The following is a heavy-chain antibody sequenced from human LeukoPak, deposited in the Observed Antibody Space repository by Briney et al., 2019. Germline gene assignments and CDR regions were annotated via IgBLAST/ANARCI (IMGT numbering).Heavy chain of an antibody. D-gene: IGHD3-22*01. J-gene: IGHJ4*02. CDR2: ISYDANDK. CDR3: ARDVSVVVLSSTPTQIDY. Sequence: GGSLRLSCAASGFTFSNYAMHWVRQAPGKGLEWVAVISYDANDKYYADSVKGRFTISRDNSKNTLYLQMNNLRAEDSAVYYCARDVSVVVLSSTPTQIDYWGQGTLVTVSS. CDR1: GFTFSNYA. V-gene: IGHV3-30*04.